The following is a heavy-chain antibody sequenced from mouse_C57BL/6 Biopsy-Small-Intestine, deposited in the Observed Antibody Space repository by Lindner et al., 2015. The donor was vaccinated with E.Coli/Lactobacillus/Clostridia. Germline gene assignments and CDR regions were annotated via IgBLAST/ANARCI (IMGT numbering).Heavy chain of an antibody. V-gene: IGHV1-80*01. Sequence: VQLQESGAELVKPGASVKISCKASGYAFSSYWMNWVKQRPGKGLEWIGQIYPGDGDTNYNGKFKGKATLTADKSSSTAYMQLSSLTSEDSAVYFCARERLQPREFDYWGQGTTLTVSS. J-gene: IGHJ2*01. CDR2: IYPGDGDT. D-gene: IGHD6-1*01. CDR1: GYAFSSYW. CDR3: ARERLQPREFDY.